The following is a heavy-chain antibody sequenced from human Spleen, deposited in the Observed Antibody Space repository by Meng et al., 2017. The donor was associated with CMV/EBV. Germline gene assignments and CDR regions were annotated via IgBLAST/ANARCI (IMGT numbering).Heavy chain of an antibody. D-gene: IGHD2-15*01. J-gene: IGHJ6*02. CDR3: AREDCSGGSCYSGGYYYYGMDV. V-gene: IGHV3-21*01. Sequence: GGSLRLSCAASGFTFSSYSMNWVRQAPGKGLEWVSSISSSSSYIYYADSVKGRFTISRDNAKNSLYLQMNSLRAEDTAVYYCAREDCSGGSCYSGGYYYYGMDVWGQGTTVTVSS. CDR1: GFTFSSYS. CDR2: ISSSSSYI.